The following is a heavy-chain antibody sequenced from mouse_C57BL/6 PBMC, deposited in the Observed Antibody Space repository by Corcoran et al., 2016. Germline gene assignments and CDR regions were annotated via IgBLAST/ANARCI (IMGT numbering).Heavy chain of an antibody. CDR3: ARSELGVWYFDV. D-gene: IGHD4-1*01. Sequence: EVQLQQSGPVLVKPGASVKMSCKASGYTFTDYYMNWVKQSHGKSLEWIGVINPYNGGTSYNQKFKGKATLTVDKSSSTAYMELNSLTSVDSAVYYCARSELGVWYFDVWGTGTTVTVSS. J-gene: IGHJ1*03. V-gene: IGHV1-19*01. CDR2: INPYNGGT. CDR1: GYTFTDYY.